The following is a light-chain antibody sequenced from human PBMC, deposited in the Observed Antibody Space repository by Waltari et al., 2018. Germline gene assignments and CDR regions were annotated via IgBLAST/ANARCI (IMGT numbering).Light chain of an antibody. CDR2: EVT. Sequence: QSALTPPPSASGSPGQSVTIPCTGTRSDVCTSTYVSWYQQHPGKAPKLIIYEVTKRPSGVPDHFSGSKSGSTASLTVSGLQAEYEADYFCSSYTDNSNLTLVFGGGTKLTVL. V-gene: IGLV2-8*01. CDR1: RSDVCTSTY. J-gene: IGLJ2*01. CDR3: SSYTDNSNLTLV.